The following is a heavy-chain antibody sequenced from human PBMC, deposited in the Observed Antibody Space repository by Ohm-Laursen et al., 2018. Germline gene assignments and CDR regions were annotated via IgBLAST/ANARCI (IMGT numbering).Heavy chain of an antibody. J-gene: IGHJ6*02. Sequence: GASVKVSCNASGHTFTSYDISWVRQAPGQGLEWMGWISAYNGETNYAQKLQGRVTMTIDTSTSTAYMELRSLRSDDTAVFYCATDSTSSYYGMDVWGQGTTVTVSS. V-gene: IGHV1-18*01. CDR3: ATDSTSSYYGMDV. CDR2: ISAYNGET. CDR1: GHTFTSYD. D-gene: IGHD2-2*01.